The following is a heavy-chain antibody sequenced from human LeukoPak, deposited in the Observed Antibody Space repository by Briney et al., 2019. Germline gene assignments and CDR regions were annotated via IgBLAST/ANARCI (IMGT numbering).Heavy chain of an antibody. J-gene: IGHJ4*02. CDR2: ISGSGGST. Sequence: GGSLRLSCAASGLTFSTYAMSWVRQAPGKGLEWVSGISGSGGSTYYADSVKGRFTISRDNSKNTLYLQMNSLRADDTAVYYCAKMVREFYTISYYFDYWGQGTLVTVSS. CDR1: GLTFSTYA. V-gene: IGHV3-23*01. CDR3: AKMVREFYTISYYFDY. D-gene: IGHD2-8*01.